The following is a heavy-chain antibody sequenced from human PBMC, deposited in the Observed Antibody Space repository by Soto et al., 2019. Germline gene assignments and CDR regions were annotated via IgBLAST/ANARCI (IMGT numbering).Heavy chain of an antibody. J-gene: IGHJ6*02. CDR1: GYTFTSYD. CDR2: MNPNSGNT. V-gene: IGHV1-8*01. Sequence: EASVKVSCKASGYTFTSYDINWVRQATGQGLEWMGWMNPNSGNTGYAQKFQGRVTMTRNTSISTAYMELSSLRSEDTAVYYCASYSSSWYRYYYYYYGMDVWGQGTTVTVS. CDR3: ASYSSSWYRYYYYYYGMDV. D-gene: IGHD6-13*01.